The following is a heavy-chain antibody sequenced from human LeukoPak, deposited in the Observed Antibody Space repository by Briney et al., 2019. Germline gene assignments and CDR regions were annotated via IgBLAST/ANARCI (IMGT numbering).Heavy chain of an antibody. CDR1: GGTFSSCA. V-gene: IGHV1-69*01. CDR3: ARDADSSGYYRGNGMDV. J-gene: IGHJ6*02. Sequence: SVKVSCKASGGTFSSCAISWVRQAPGQGLEWMRGIIPIFGTANYAQKFQGRVTITADESTSTAYMELSSLRSEDTAVYYCARDADSSGYYRGNGMDVWGQGTTVTVSS. CDR2: IIPIFGTA. D-gene: IGHD3-22*01.